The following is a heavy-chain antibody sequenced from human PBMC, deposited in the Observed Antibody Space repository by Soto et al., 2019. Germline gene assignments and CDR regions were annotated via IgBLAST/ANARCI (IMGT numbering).Heavy chain of an antibody. Sequence: PGESLKISCKGSGYSFTSYWISWVRQMPGKGLEWMGRIDPSDSYTNYSPSFQGHVTISADKSISTAYLQWGSLKASDTAMYYCARHGTIFGVVTVYYYGMDVWGQGTTVTVSS. CDR2: IDPSDSYT. CDR3: ARHGTIFGVVTVYYYGMDV. CDR1: GYSFTSYW. D-gene: IGHD3-3*01. V-gene: IGHV5-10-1*01. J-gene: IGHJ6*02.